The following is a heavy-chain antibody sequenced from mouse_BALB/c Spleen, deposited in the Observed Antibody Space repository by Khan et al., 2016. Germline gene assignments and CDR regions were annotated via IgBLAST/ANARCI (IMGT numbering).Heavy chain of an antibody. CDR3: ARDLWYYGGRSFDY. Sequence: QVQLKESGPGLVAPSQSLSITCTVSGFSLTSYGVHWVRQPPGKGLEWLGVIWAGGSTNYNSALMSRLSISKDNSKSQVFLKMNRLQTDDTAMYYCARDLWYYGGRSFDYWGQGTTLTVSS. CDR1: GFSLTSYG. D-gene: IGHD1-1*01. CDR2: IWAGGST. J-gene: IGHJ2*01. V-gene: IGHV2-9*02.